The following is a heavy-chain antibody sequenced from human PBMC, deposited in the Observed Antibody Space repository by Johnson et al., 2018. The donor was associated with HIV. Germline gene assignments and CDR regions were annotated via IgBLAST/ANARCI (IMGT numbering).Heavy chain of an antibody. J-gene: IGHJ3*02. V-gene: IGHV3-74*01. D-gene: IGHD6-13*01. CDR2: INRDGSST. CDR3: AKDGVKAADDAFDI. CDR1: GFTFSSYW. Sequence: VQLVESGGGLVQPGGSLRLSCAASGFTFSSYWMHWVRQAPGKGLVWVSRINRDGSSTSYADSVKGRFTISRDNAKNSLYLQMNSLRAEDTALYYCAKDGVKAADDAFDIWGQGTMVTVSS.